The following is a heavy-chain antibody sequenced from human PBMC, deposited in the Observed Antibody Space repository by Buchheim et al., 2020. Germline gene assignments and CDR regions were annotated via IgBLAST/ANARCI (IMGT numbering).Heavy chain of an antibody. CDR1: GGSISSSTYY. J-gene: IGHJ4*02. CDR2: IYYSGST. D-gene: IGHD3-22*01. Sequence: QLQLQESGPGLVKPSETLSLTCTVSGGSISSSTYYWGWIRQPPGKGLEWIGSIYYSGSTYYNPSLKSRVTISVDTSKNQFSVKLSSVTAADTALYYCASMKGYYDIDYWGQGTL. CDR3: ASMKGYYDIDY. V-gene: IGHV4-39*01.